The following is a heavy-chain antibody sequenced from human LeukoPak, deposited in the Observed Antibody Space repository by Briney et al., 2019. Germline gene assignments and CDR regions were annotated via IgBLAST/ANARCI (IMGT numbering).Heavy chain of an antibody. Sequence: PGGSLRLSCAASGFTFSSYGMYWVRQAPGKGLEWVAFIRYDGSNKYYADSVKGRFTVSRDNSKNTLYLQMKSLRAEDTAVYYCAKRGGYEAQYYYYLDVWGKGTTVTISS. D-gene: IGHD5-12*01. J-gene: IGHJ6*03. V-gene: IGHV3-30*02. CDR3: AKRGGYEAQYYYYLDV. CDR1: GFTFSSYG. CDR2: IRYDGSNK.